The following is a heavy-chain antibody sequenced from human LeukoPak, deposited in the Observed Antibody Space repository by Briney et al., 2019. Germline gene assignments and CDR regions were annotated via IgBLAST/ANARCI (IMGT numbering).Heavy chain of an antibody. V-gene: IGHV4-39*01. CDR3: ARQDSGYSAYEFDS. D-gene: IGHD5-12*01. CDR2: IYYSGST. J-gene: IGHJ4*02. CDR1: GDSISSTNYY. Sequence: PSETLSLTCTVSGDSISSTNYYWSWIRQPPGKGLEWIGHIYYSGSTYYTSSLRSRVTMSVDTSKNQFSLKLRSMTAADTAVYFCARQDSGYSAYEFDSWGQGTLVTVSS.